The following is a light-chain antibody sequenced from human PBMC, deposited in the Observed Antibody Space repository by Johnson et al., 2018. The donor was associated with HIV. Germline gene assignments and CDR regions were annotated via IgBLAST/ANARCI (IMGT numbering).Light chain of an antibody. J-gene: IGLJ1*01. V-gene: IGLV1-51*02. Sequence: QSVLTQPPSVSAAPGRRVTVSCSGRSSNIGDHSVSWFQHLPGAAPKLLIYDNDKRRSGIPDRFSGSKSGTSATLGITGLQTGDEADYYCGIWDTRMSTGGVFGTGTKVTVL. CDR3: GIWDTRMSTGGV. CDR2: DND. CDR1: SSNIGDHS.